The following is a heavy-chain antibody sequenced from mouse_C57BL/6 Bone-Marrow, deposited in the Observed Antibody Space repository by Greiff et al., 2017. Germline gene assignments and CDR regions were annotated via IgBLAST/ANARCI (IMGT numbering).Heavy chain of an antibody. D-gene: IGHD1-1*01. CDR1: GYTFTSYG. V-gene: IGHV1-81*01. J-gene: IGHJ3*01. CDR3: ARDYGSSPWFAY. CDR2: IYPRSGNT. Sequence: QVQLKESGAELARPGASVKLSCKASGYTFTSYGISWVKQRTGQGLEWIGEIYPRSGNTYYNEKFKGKATLTADKSSSTAYMELRSLTSEDSAVHFCARDYGSSPWFAYWGQGTLVTVSA.